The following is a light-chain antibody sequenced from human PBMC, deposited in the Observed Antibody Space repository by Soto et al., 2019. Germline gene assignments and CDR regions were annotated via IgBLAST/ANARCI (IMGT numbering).Light chain of an antibody. CDR1: QDINKN. CDR3: QQSYSTLWT. CDR2: DAS. J-gene: IGKJ1*01. V-gene: IGKV1-33*01. Sequence: DIQMTQSPSSLSASVGDRVTITCQASQDINKNLIWYQQKPGKAPKLLIYDASDLETGVPSRFSGSGSGTGFTFTISSLQPEDFATYYCQQSYSTLWTFGQGTKVDI.